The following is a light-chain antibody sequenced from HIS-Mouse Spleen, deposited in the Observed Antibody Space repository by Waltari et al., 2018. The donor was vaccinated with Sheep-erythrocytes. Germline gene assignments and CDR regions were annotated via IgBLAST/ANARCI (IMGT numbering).Light chain of an antibody. CDR2: SKS. Sequence: QTVVTQEPSLTVSPGGTVTLTCASSTGAVTSGYYPNWFQQKPGKAPRAPSYSKSNKHACTPARLSGSLRGGKAALTLSGVQPEDEAEYYCLLYYGGAWVFGGGTKLTVL. J-gene: IGLJ3*02. CDR1: TGAVTSGYY. CDR3: LLYYGGAWV. V-gene: IGLV7-43*01.